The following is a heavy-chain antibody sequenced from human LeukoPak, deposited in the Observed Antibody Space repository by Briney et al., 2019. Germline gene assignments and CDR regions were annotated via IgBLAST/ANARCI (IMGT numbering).Heavy chain of an antibody. Sequence: SETLSLTCTVSGGSISSYYWSWIRQPPGKGLEWLGYIYYSGSTNYNPSLKSRVTISVDTSKNQFSLKLSSVTAADTAVYYCARVEYSSGWYYYMDVWGKGTTVTVSS. D-gene: IGHD6-19*01. CDR2: IYYSGST. V-gene: IGHV4-59*01. CDR3: ARVEYSSGWYYYMDV. J-gene: IGHJ6*03. CDR1: GGSISSYY.